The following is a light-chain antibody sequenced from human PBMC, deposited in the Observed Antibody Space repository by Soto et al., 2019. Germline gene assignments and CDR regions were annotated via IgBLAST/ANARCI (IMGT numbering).Light chain of an antibody. CDR1: QSVSSNY. CDR2: GAS. Sequence: EIVLTQSPGTLPLSPGERATLSCRASQSVSSNYLVWYQQKPGQAPRPLIYGASSRATGIPDRFSGSGSGTDFTLPISRLEPEDFAVYYCQQYANSPFTFGQGTKLEIK. V-gene: IGKV3-20*01. J-gene: IGKJ2*01. CDR3: QQYANSPFT.